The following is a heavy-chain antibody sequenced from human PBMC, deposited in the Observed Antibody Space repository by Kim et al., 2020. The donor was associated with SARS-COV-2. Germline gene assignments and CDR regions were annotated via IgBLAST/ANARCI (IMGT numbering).Heavy chain of an antibody. V-gene: IGHV4-34*01. D-gene: IGHD6-6*01. CDR3: ARGTVAARIFDY. CDR1: GGSFSGYY. J-gene: IGHJ4*02. Sequence: SETLSLTCAVYGGSFSGYYWSWIRQPPGKGLEWIGEINHSGSTNYNPSLKSRVTISVDTSKNQFSLKLSSVTAADTAVYYCARGTVAARIFDYWGQGTLVTVSS. CDR2: INHSGST.